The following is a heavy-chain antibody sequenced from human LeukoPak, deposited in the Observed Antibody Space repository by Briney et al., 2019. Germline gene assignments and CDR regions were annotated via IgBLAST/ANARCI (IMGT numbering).Heavy chain of an antibody. V-gene: IGHV3-21*01. J-gene: IGHJ5*02. CDR1: GFTFSSYS. CDR3: AREFPPGSLGLYNWFDP. CDR2: ISSSSSYI. D-gene: IGHD6-19*01. Sequence: PGGSLRLSCAASGFTFSSYSMNWVRQAPGKGLEWVSSISSSSSYIYYADSVKGRFTTSRDNAKNSLYLQMNSLRAEDTAVYYCAREFPPGSLGLYNWFDPWGQGTLVTVSS.